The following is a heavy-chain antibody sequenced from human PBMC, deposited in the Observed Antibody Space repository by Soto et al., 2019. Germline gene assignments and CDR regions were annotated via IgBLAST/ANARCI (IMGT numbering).Heavy chain of an antibody. D-gene: IGHD3-10*02. CDR1: GFTFSSYA. V-gene: IGHV3-23*01. Sequence: GGSLRLSCAASGFTFSSYAMSWVRQAPGKGLEWVPAISGSGGSTYYADSVKGRFTISRDNSKNTLYLQMNSLRAEDTAVYYCAKAGLGSGSYYIDYWGQGTLVTVSS. CDR3: AKAGLGSGSYYIDY. CDR2: ISGSGGST. J-gene: IGHJ4*02.